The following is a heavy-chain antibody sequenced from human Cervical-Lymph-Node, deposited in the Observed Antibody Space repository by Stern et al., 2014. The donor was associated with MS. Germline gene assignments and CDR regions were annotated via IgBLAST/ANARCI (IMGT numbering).Heavy chain of an antibody. D-gene: IGHD5-18*01. CDR2: IDWDDDK. V-gene: IGHV2-70*01. CDR1: GFSLSASGMS. Sequence: QVTLKESGPALVKPTQTLTLTCTFSGFSLSASGMSVSWIRQPPGTALEGLALIDWDDDKFYTTSLKTRLTVSKDTSKNQVVLTMTNMDPVDTANYYCARGRGYSYGWYYFDYWGQGTLITVSS. J-gene: IGHJ4*02. CDR3: ARGRGYSYGWYYFDY.